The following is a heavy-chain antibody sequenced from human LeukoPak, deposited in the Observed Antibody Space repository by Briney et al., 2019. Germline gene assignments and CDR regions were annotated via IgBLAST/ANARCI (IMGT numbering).Heavy chain of an antibody. V-gene: IGHV3-74*01. D-gene: IGHD2-15*01. CDR1: GFTFSSNW. CDR2: INSDGSST. Sequence: QPGGSLRLSCAASGFTFSSNWVHWVRQAPGKGLVWVSYINSDGSSTTYADSVKGRFTVSRDNAKNTLYLQMNSLRAEDTAIYYCVRYCSGGSCSDWGQGTLVTVSS. CDR3: VRYCSGGSCSD. J-gene: IGHJ4*02.